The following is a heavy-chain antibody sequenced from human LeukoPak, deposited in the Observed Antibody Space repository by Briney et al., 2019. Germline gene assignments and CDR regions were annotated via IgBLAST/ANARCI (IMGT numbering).Heavy chain of an antibody. CDR2: ISGSGGST. V-gene: IGHV3-23*01. CDR3: AKGHDYYGSGTYGAFDS. J-gene: IGHJ4*02. Sequence: GGTLRLSCAASGFTFSSYGMSWVRQAPGKGLEWVSAISGSGGSTYYADSVKGRFTISRDNSKNTLYLQMNSLRAEDTAVYYCAKGHDYYGSGTYGAFDSWGQGTLVTVSS. D-gene: IGHD3-10*01. CDR1: GFTFSSYG.